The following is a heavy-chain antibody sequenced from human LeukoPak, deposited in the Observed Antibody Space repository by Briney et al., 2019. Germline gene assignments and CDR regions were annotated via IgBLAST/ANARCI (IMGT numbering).Heavy chain of an antibody. CDR3: AITSPLRDYAGPGAFDI. CDR1: GYTFTSYD. J-gene: IGHJ3*02. D-gene: IGHD4-17*01. V-gene: IGHV1-8*01. Sequence: ASVKVSCEASGYTFTSYDINWVRQATGQGLEWMGWMNPNSGNTGYAQKFQGRVTMTRNTSISTAYMELSSLRSEDTAVYYCAITSPLRDYAGPGAFDIWGQGTMVTVSS. CDR2: MNPNSGNT.